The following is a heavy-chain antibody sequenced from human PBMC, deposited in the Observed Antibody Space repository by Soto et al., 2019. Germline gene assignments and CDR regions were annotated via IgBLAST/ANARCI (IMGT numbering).Heavy chain of an antibody. J-gene: IGHJ3*02. Sequence: GGSLRLSCAASGFTFSSYGMHWVRQAPGKGLEWVAVIWYDGSNKYYADSVKGRFTISRDNSKNTLYLQMNSLRAEDTAVYYCAREGYCSGGSCYSGYFDIWGQGTMVTVSS. V-gene: IGHV3-33*01. CDR1: GFTFSSYG. D-gene: IGHD2-15*01. CDR2: IWYDGSNK. CDR3: AREGYCSGGSCYSGYFDI.